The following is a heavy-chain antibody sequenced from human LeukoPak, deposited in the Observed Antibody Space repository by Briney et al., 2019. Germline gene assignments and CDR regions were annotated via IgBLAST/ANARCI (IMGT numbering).Heavy chain of an antibody. V-gene: IGHV3-53*01. D-gene: IGHD3-10*01. CDR1: GFTVSSNY. CDR3: AKIWLYGSGNQVGAFDI. Sequence: GGSLRLSCAASGFTVSSNYMSWVRQAPGKGLEWVSVIYSGGSTYYADSVKGRFTISRDNSKNTLYLQMNSLRAEDTAVYYCAKIWLYGSGNQVGAFDIWGQGTMATVSS. J-gene: IGHJ3*02. CDR2: IYSGGST.